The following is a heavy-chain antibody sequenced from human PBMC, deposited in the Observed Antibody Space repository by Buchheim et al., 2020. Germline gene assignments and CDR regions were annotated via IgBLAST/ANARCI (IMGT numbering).Heavy chain of an antibody. V-gene: IGHV3-23*01. J-gene: IGHJ6*02. CDR2: IRADGGSP. D-gene: IGHD2-15*01. CDR1: SFTFRTFA. CDR3: ARVEVAGTTWGDRGMDV. Sequence: EVQLLESGGGLIQPGGSLRLSCAASSFTFRTFAMSWVRQAPGKGLAWVSIIRADGGSPYHADSVKGRFIISRAISKNTVYLPMNTLTAEDTAVYYCARVEVAGTTWGDRGMDVWGQGTT.